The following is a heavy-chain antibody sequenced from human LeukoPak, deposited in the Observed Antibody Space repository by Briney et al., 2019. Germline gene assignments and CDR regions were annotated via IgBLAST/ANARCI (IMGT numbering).Heavy chain of an antibody. CDR3: ARDSYNGDDSHFDH. D-gene: IGHD5-12*01. V-gene: IGHV3-7*01. CDR2: IMHDGNEK. CDR1: GFTFSGYW. Sequence: PGGSLRLSCAASGFTFSGYWMGWVRQAPGKGLEWVANIMHDGNEKNYVDSVKGRFTISRDNAKNSLSLQMNSLRAEDTAVYYCARDSYNGDDSHFDHWGQGTLVTVSS. J-gene: IGHJ4*02.